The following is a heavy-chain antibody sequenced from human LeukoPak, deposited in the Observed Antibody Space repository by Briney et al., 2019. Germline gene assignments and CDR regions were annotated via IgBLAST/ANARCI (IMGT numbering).Heavy chain of an antibody. D-gene: IGHD5-18*01. V-gene: IGHV3-21*01. CDR3: ASADWDTAMLDY. Sequence: GGSLRLSFAASGFTFSSYSMNWVRQAPGKGLGGVSSISCSSRYIYYGDSVKGRFTISRDNAKNSLYLQMNTLSAEDTAVYYCASADWDTAMLDYWGQGTLVNVSS. CDR2: ISCSSRYI. J-gene: IGHJ4*02. CDR1: GFTFSSYS.